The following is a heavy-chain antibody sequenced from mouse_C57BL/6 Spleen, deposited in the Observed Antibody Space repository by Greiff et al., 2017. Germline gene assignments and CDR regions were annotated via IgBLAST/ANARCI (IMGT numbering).Heavy chain of an antibody. D-gene: IGHD1-2*01. CDR3: ARERSLLRGYFEG. Sequence: EVQLQQSGPELVKPGASVKISCKASGYTFTDYYMNWVKQSHGKSLEWIGDINPNNGGTSYNQKFKGKATLTVDKSSSTAYMELRSLTSEDSAVYYCARERSLLRGYFEGWGTGTTVTVSS. CDR2: INPNNGGT. CDR1: GYTFTDYY. V-gene: IGHV1-26*01. J-gene: IGHJ1*03.